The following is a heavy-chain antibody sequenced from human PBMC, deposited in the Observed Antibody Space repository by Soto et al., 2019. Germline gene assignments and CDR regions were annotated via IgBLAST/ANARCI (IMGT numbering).Heavy chain of an antibody. CDR2: IGTVGET. D-gene: IGHD6-19*01. CDR3: ARGPSCWYNWNFDL. Sequence: EVQLVESGGGLVQPGGSLRLSCAASGFTFSSYDMHWVRQVTGKGLEWVSGIGTVGETYYPGSVKGRFTISRENAKNSLYLQMNSLRAGDTAVYYCARGPSCWYNWNFDLGGRGTLVTVSS. J-gene: IGHJ2*01. CDR1: GFTFSSYD. V-gene: IGHV3-13*01.